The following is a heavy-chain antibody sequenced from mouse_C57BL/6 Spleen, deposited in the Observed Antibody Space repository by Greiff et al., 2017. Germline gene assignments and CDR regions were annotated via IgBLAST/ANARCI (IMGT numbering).Heavy chain of an antibody. CDR1: GFTFSDYG. V-gene: IGHV5-17*01. J-gene: IGHJ2*01. D-gene: IGHD1-1*01. CDR3: ARRDYYGSSLDY. CDR2: ISSGSSTI. Sequence: EVKLEESGGGLVKPGGSLKLSCAASGFTFSDYGMHWVRQAPEKGLEWVAYISSGSSTIYYADTVKGRFTISRDNAKNTLFLQMTSLRSEYTAMYYCARRDYYGSSLDYWGQGTTLTVSS.